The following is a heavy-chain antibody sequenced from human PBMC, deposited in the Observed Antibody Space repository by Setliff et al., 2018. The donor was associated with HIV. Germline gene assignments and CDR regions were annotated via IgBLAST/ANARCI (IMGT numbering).Heavy chain of an antibody. J-gene: IGHJ3*02. CDR3: AKQVGGATIKDAFDI. CDR1: GFTFSSYE. D-gene: IGHD5-12*01. V-gene: IGHV3-48*03. CDR2: ISTSGNRI. Sequence: GGSLRLSCAASGFTFSSYEMNWVRQAPGKGLEWVSYISTSGNRIHYADSVKGRFTISRDNSKNTLYLQMNSLRAEDTAVYYCAKQVGGATIKDAFDIWGQGTMVTVSS.